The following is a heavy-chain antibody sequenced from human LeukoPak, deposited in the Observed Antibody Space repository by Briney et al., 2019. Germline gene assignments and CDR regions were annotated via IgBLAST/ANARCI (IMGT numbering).Heavy chain of an antibody. CDR2: ISAYNGNT. D-gene: IGHD2-2*01. J-gene: IGHJ5*02. V-gene: IGHV1-18*01. Sequence: ASVKVSCKASGYTFTSYGISWVRQAPGQGLEWMGWISAYNGNTNYAQKLQGRVTMTTDTSTSTAYMELRSLRSDDTAVYYCARQRIGYCSSTSCYATSGWFDPWGQGTLVTVSS. CDR1: GYTFTSYG. CDR3: ARQRIGYCSSTSCYATSGWFDP.